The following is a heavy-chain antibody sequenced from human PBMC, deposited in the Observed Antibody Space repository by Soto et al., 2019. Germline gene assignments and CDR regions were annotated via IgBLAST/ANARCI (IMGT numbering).Heavy chain of an antibody. J-gene: IGHJ4*02. D-gene: IGHD3-10*01. CDR3: ARGSITMVRGVISPYYLDY. V-gene: IGHV1-69*13. CDR1: GGTFSSYA. CDR2: IIPIFGTA. Sequence: SVKVSCKASGGTFSSYAISWVRQAPGQGLEWMGGIIPIFGTANYAQKFQGRVTITADESTSTAYMELSSLRSEDTAVYYCARGSITMVRGVISPYYLDYRGKGTPVTASS.